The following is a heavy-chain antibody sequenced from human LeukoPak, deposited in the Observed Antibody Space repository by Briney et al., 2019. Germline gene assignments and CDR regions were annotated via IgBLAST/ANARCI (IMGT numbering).Heavy chain of an antibody. CDR1: GFTFSSYA. V-gene: IGHV3-23*01. CDR2: ISGSGGGT. J-gene: IGHJ2*01. D-gene: IGHD3-22*01. CDR3: AKPLYYDSSGRSFFWYFDL. Sequence: GGSLRLSCAASGFTFSSYAMSWVRQAPGKGLEWVSAISGSGGGTYYADSVKGRFTISRDNSKNTLYLQMNSLGAEDTAVYYCAKPLYYDSSGRSFFWYFDLWGRGTLVTVSS.